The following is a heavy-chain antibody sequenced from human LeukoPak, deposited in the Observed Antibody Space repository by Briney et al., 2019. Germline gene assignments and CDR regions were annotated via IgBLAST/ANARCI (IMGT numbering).Heavy chain of an antibody. D-gene: IGHD3-10*01. CDR3: AREGSTSGTNWFDP. CDR2: IYHSGST. Sequence: SETLSLTCAVSDYSITSDYYWGWIRQPPGKGLEWIGRIYHSGSTYYNPSLKSRVTISVDTSKNQFSLKLTSVTAADTAVYYCAREGSTSGTNWFDPWGQGTLVTVSS. J-gene: IGHJ5*02. V-gene: IGHV4-38-2*02. CDR1: DYSITSDYY.